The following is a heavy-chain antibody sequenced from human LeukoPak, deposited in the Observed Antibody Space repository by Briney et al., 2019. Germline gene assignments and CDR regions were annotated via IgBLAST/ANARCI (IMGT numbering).Heavy chain of an antibody. J-gene: IGHJ6*03. Sequence: SETLSLTCAVYGGSFSGYYWSWIRQPPGKGLEWIGEINHSGSTKYNPSLKSRVTMSVDTSKNQFSLKLSSVTAADTAVYYCARDLRRRVTAIGYGPREYYYYMDVWGKGTTVTISS. CDR2: INHSGST. V-gene: IGHV4-34*01. CDR1: GGSFSGYY. CDR3: ARDLRRRVTAIGYGPREYYYYMDV. D-gene: IGHD2-21*02.